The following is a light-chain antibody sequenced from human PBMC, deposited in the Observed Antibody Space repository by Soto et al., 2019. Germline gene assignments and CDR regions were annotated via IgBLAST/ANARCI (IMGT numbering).Light chain of an antibody. CDR3: QQNYSAPYS. J-gene: IGKJ2*01. Sequence: PMTQSPSSLSASSGDRVTITCRASQNVYTFFSWYQLKPGRVPSLLIYDTSTLQSGVPSRFSGSGSGTDFTLIINSEQPEDCAPYCCQQNYSAPYSFGQGTRL. CDR1: QNVYTF. CDR2: DTS. V-gene: IGKV1-39*01.